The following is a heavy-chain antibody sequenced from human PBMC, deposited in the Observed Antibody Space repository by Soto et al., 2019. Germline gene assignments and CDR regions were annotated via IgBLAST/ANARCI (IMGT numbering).Heavy chain of an antibody. V-gene: IGHV4-34*01. J-gene: IGHJ3*02. D-gene: IGHD4-17*01. Sequence: SETLSLTCAVYGVSFSGYYWSWIRQPPGKGLEWIGEINHSGSTNYNPSLKSRVTISVDTSKNQFSLKLSSVTAADTAVYYCAIPSKSSTVSTRAFDNWGQGTMVTVPS. CDR2: INHSGST. CDR1: GVSFSGYY. CDR3: AIPSKSSTVSTRAFDN.